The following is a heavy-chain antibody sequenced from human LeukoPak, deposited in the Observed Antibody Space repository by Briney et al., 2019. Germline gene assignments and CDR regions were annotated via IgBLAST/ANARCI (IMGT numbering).Heavy chain of an antibody. CDR3: ARGRKIEITRMGGGSDY. V-gene: IGHV1-2*02. CDR1: GSSFTYYY. CDR2: PNPNSGNT. D-gene: IGHD3-10*01. Sequence: AAVTVTFKGSGSSFTYYYNHLVRLAPGQGHGWLGCPNPNSGNTYYAHKVQGRVSITRHTAISTAYLELSELRSDDTAVYSCARGRKIEITRMGGGSDYWGGGT. J-gene: IGHJ4*02.